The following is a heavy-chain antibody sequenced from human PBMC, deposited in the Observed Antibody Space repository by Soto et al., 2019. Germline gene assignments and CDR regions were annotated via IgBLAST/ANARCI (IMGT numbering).Heavy chain of an antibody. CDR3: AKLPVAGIDY. CDR1: GFTFISYA. Sequence: GGSLRLSCAASGFTFISYAMSWVRQAPGKGLERVSAISGSGGSTYYADSVKGRFTISRDNSKNTLYLQMNSLRAEDTAVYYCAKLPVAGIDYWGQGTLVTVSS. D-gene: IGHD6-19*01. V-gene: IGHV3-23*01. J-gene: IGHJ4*02. CDR2: ISGSGGST.